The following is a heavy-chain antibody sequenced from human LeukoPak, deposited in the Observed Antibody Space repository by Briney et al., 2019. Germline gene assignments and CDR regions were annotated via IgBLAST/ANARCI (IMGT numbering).Heavy chain of an antibody. D-gene: IGHD3-22*01. V-gene: IGHV4-34*01. CDR2: ISYSGST. J-gene: IGHJ4*02. Sequence: SETLSLTCAVYGGSFSGYYWSWIRQPPGKGLEWIGSISYSGSTYYNPSLKSRVTISVDTSKNQFSLKLSSVTAADTAVYYCARHWLSYYDSSGYYGKWGQGTLVTVSS. CDR1: GGSFSGYY. CDR3: ARHWLSYYDSSGYYGK.